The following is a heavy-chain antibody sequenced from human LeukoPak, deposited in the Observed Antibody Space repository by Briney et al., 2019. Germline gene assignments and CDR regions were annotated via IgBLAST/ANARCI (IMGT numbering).Heavy chain of an antibody. CDR2: INPGNEDT. J-gene: IGHJ6*02. V-gene: IGHV1-3*01. CDR3: AAPDYYYYGMDV. Sequence: ASVKVSCKASGYSFTSYGMHWVRQAPGQRLEWMGWINPGNEDTKYSQKFQGRVTITRDTSASTAYMELSSLRSEDTAVYYCAAPDYYYYGMDVWGQGTTAIVSS. CDR1: GYSFTSYG.